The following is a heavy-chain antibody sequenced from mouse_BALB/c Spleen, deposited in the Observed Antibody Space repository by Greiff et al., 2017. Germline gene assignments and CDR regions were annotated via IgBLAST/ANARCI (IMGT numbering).Heavy chain of an antibody. CDR2: INSNGGST. CDR1: GFTFSSYG. Sequence: EVQVVESGGGLVQPGGSLKLSCAASGFTFSSYGMSWVRQTPDKRLELVATINSNGGSTYYPDSVKGRFTISRDNAKNTLYLQMSSLKSEDTAMYYCARGWLRAMDYWGQGTSVTVSS. V-gene: IGHV5-6-3*01. D-gene: IGHD2-3*01. CDR3: ARGWLRAMDY. J-gene: IGHJ4*01.